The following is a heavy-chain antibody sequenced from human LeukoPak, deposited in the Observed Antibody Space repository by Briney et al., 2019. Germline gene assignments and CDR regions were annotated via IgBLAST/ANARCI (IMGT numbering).Heavy chain of an antibody. Sequence: GGSLRVSCAASGFTFSSYGMSWVRQAPGEGLGWVSAISVRGGSPCYADSAKGRSTISTDNSTNTLYLQMTSLRAEDTAVYYCPKRGQSYYYGSGSSYYYYDMDVWGKGTPVTISS. CDR3: PKRGQSYYYGSGSSYYYYDMDV. J-gene: IGHJ6*03. CDR2: ISVRGGSP. CDR1: GFTFSSYG. D-gene: IGHD3-10*01. V-gene: IGHV3-23*01.